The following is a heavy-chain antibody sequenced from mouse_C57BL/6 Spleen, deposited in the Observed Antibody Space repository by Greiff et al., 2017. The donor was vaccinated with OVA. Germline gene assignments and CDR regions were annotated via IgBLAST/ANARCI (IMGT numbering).Heavy chain of an antibody. CDR2: ISSGGDYI. J-gene: IGHJ2*01. CDR1: GFTFSSYA. V-gene: IGHV5-9-1*02. CDR3: TRDLGGYYFDY. Sequence: EVMLVESGEGLVKPGGSLKLSCAASGFTFSSYAMSWVRQTPEKRLEWVAYISSGGDYIYYADTVKGRFTISRDNARNTLYLQMSSLKSEDTAMYYCTRDLGGYYFDYWGQGTTLTVSS. D-gene: IGHD4-1*01.